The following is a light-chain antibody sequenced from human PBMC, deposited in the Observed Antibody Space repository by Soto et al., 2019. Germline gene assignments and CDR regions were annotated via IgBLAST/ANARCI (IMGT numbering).Light chain of an antibody. CDR2: AAS. CDR3: QQYNNYPTWT. V-gene: IGKV1-9*01. Sequence: DIWMTQSPSFLSASTGDRVTITCRASQASNSYLAWYQQEPGKAPELLIYAASTVESVVPASFSGSGSWTEFTLTINSLQPDDFANYYCQQYNNYPTWTFGQGTKVDIK. J-gene: IGKJ1*01. CDR1: QASNSY.